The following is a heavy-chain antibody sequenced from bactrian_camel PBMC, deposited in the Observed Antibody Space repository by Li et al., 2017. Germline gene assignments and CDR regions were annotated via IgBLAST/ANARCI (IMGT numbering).Heavy chain of an antibody. Sequence: HVQLVESGGGSVQAGGSLRLSCAAPGYRYDTCCMGWFRQAPGKAREGIAVIDSDGDTAYAESMKDRFTISVDNAKNTLYLQMNSLKPEDTAMYYCAANFGPYCSGPYLARRANLLGQGTQV. J-gene: IGHJ4*01. CDR2: IDSDGDT. CDR1: GYRYDTCC. D-gene: IGHD2*01. V-gene: IGHV3S26*01.